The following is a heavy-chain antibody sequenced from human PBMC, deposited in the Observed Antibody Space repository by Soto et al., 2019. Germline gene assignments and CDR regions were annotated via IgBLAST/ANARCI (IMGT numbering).Heavy chain of an antibody. CDR1: GYTFTSYY. CDR2: INPSGGRT. V-gene: IGHV1-46*03. D-gene: IGHD6-13*01. CDR3: ARAWGIAAAIDY. Sequence: QVQLVQSGAEVKKPGASVKVSCKASGYTFTSYYMHWVRQAPGQGLEWMGIINPSGGRTSYAQKIQGRVTMTRDTSTSTVYMELSSLRSEDTAVYYCARAWGIAAAIDYWGQGTLVTVSS. J-gene: IGHJ4*02.